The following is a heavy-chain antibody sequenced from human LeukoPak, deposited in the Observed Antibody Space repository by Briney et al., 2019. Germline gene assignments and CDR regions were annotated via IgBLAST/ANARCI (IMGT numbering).Heavy chain of an antibody. J-gene: IGHJ3*02. CDR1: GYSISSSNW. D-gene: IGHD5-18*01. CDR2: IYHSGST. V-gene: IGHV4-38-2*01. Sequence: PSDTLSLTCAVSGYSISSSNWWGWIRQPPGKGLEWIGSIYHSGSTHYNPSLKSRVTISVDTSKNQFSLKLSSVTAADTAVYYCARVPTAMVSLAFDIWGQGTMVTVSS. CDR3: ARVPTAMVSLAFDI.